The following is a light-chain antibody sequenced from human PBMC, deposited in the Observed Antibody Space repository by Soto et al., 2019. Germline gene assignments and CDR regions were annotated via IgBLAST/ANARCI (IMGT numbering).Light chain of an antibody. J-gene: IGKJ4*02. Sequence: ILMTPSSSSLTASQGEGATINRKFSPRGIYSSVNKNYLAWYQQKPGQPPKLLIFWASSRESGVPDRFSGSGSGTDFTLTISSLQAEDVAVYYCQQYYDPLAVRFGGGTKVDIK. V-gene: IGKV4-1*01. CDR3: QQYYDPLAVR. CDR2: WAS. CDR1: PRGIYSSVNKNY.